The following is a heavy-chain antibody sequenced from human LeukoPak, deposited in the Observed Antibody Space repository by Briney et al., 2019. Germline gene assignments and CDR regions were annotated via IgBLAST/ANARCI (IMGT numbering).Heavy chain of an antibody. CDR2: INPNSGVT. D-gene: IGHD3-10*01. J-gene: IGHJ4*02. CDR3: ATYASGSYLSFDY. CDR1: GYTFAGYY. V-gene: IGHV1-2*02. Sequence: ASVKVSCKASGYTFAGYYMYWVRQAPGQGLEWMGWINPNSGVTNYAQKFQGRVTMTRDTSISTAYMELSRLRSDDTAVYYCATYASGSYLSFDYWGQGALVTVSS.